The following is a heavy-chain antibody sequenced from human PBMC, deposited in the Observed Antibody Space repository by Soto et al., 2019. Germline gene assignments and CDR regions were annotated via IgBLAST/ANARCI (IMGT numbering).Heavy chain of an antibody. J-gene: IGHJ4*02. CDR1: GFTFSNYA. CDR2: ISGNGGTT. CDR3: ARSGSSSWYRLDY. Sequence: GGSLRLSCAASGFTFSNYAIHWVRQAPGKGLEYVSAISGNGGTTYYADSVKGRFTISRDNSKNTLYLQMGSLRAEDMAVYYCARSGSSSWYRLDYWGQGALVTVSS. D-gene: IGHD6-13*01. V-gene: IGHV3-64*02.